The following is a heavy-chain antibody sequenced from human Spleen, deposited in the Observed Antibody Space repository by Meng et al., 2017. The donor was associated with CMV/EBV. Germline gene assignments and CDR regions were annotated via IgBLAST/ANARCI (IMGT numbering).Heavy chain of an antibody. J-gene: IGHJ4*02. Sequence: QVQLQESGPGLVKPSGTLSLTCAVSGGSISSSNLWTWVRQVPGKGLEWIGEIYQSGSTNYNPSLKSRVTISVDKFKNQFSLKLGSVTAADTAVYYRARIERRRILKYCGSDCSTTDYWGQGTLVTVSS. V-gene: IGHV4-4*02. D-gene: IGHD2-21*02. CDR3: ARIERRRILKYCGSDCSTTDY. CDR2: IYQSGST. CDR1: GGSISSSNL.